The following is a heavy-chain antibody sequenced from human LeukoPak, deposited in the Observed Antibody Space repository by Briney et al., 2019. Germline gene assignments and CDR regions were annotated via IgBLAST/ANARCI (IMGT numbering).Heavy chain of an antibody. Sequence: GGSLRLSCAASGFTFSSLWMPWVRQAPGKGLVWVSYISSDGSNTMYADSVKGRFTISRDNAKNTVYLQMNSLRAEDTAVYYCARGGYGSIDYWGQGTLVTVSS. D-gene: IGHD4-17*01. CDR3: ARGGYGSIDY. CDR2: ISSDGSNT. J-gene: IGHJ4*02. CDR1: GFTFSSLW. V-gene: IGHV3-74*03.